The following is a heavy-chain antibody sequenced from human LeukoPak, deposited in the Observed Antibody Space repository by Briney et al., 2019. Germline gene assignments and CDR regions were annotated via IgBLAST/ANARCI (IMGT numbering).Heavy chain of an antibody. J-gene: IGHJ4*02. CDR1: EFTFSSHA. CDR3: AKGKYSSGGVPDY. CDR2: ISGGGEST. V-gene: IGHV3-23*01. Sequence: GGSLRLSCVASEFTFSSHAMNWVRQAPGKGLEWVSSISGGGESTYYADSVKGRFTVSRDNSKNTLYLQINSLRGEDTAVYYCAKGKYSSGGVPDYWGQGTLVTVSS. D-gene: IGHD6-19*01.